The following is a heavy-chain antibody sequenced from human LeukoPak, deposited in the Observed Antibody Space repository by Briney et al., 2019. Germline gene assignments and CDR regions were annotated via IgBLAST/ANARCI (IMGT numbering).Heavy chain of an antibody. J-gene: IGHJ3*02. CDR3: ARDKGGYTLFDI. Sequence: GGSLRLSCAVSGFTFDDYAMSWVRQAPGKGLEWVSGINWNGGSTSYADSVKGRFTISRDNAKNSLYLEMNGLRAEDTALYYCARDKGGYTLFDIWGQGKMVTVSS. CDR2: INWNGGST. D-gene: IGHD3-16*02. CDR1: GFTFDDYA. V-gene: IGHV3-20*04.